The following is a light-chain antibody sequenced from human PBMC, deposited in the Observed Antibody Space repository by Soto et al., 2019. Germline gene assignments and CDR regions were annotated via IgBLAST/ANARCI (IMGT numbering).Light chain of an antibody. CDR1: SSNIGSKT. Sequence: QSVLTQPPSASGTPGQKVTVSFSGSSSNIGSKTVNWYQQLPGTAPILLIYGDNQRPSGVPDRFSGSKSGTSASLAISGLQSDDEADYYCSSWDDSLNGVVFGGGTKRTVL. CDR3: SSWDDSLNGVV. V-gene: IGLV1-44*01. J-gene: IGLJ2*01. CDR2: GDN.